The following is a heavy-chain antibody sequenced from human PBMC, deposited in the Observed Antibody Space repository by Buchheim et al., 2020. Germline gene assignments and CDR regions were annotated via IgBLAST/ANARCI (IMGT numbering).Heavy chain of an antibody. CDR2: INHSGST. CDR1: GGSFSGYY. J-gene: IGHJ6*02. Sequence: QVQLQQWGAGLLKPSETLSLTCAVYGGSFSGYYWSWIRQPPGKGLEWIGEINHSGSTNYNPSLKSRVTISVDTSKNQFSLKLSSVTAADTAVYYCARGFYDFWFRRYYYYGMDVWGQGTT. D-gene: IGHD3-3*01. V-gene: IGHV4-34*01. CDR3: ARGFYDFWFRRYYYYGMDV.